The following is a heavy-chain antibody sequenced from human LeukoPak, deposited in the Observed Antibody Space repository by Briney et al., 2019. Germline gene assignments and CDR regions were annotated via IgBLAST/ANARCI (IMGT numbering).Heavy chain of an antibody. Sequence: ASVKVSCKASGGTFSSYAISWVRQAPGQGLEWMGRIIPILGIANYAQKFQGRVTITADKSTSTAYMELSSLRSEDTAVYYCARVPPPDGDYGFDYWGQGTLVTVSS. J-gene: IGHJ4*02. CDR2: IIPILGIA. CDR1: GGTFSSYA. D-gene: IGHD4-17*01. CDR3: ARVPPPDGDYGFDY. V-gene: IGHV1-69*04.